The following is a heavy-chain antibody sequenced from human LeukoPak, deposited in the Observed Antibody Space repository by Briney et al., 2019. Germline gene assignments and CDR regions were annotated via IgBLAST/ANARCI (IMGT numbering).Heavy chain of an antibody. CDR1: GGTFSSYA. Sequence: ASVKVSCKASGGTFSSYAISWVRQAPGQGLEWMGWISAYNGNTNYAQKLQGRVTMTTDTSTSTAYMELRSLRSDDTAVYYCARSPIVVVPWYFDYWGQGTLVTVSS. CDR2: ISAYNGNT. J-gene: IGHJ4*02. CDR3: ARSPIVVVPWYFDY. D-gene: IGHD3-22*01. V-gene: IGHV1-18*01.